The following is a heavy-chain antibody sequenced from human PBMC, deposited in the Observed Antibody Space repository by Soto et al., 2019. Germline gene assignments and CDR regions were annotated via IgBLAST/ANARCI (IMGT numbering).Heavy chain of an antibody. CDR1: GFTFVDFS. D-gene: IGHD3-3*01. V-gene: IGHV3-21*01. CDR2: ISSGNTYI. CDR3: VRRRDPEFWTSYIGFLDY. Sequence: EVQLVASGGGLVKPVGSLRLSCGASGFTFVDFSMIWVRQAPGKGLEWVTSISSGNTYIYYADAVKGRFTISRDNAKNSLYLQMNSLRAEDTAVYYCVRRRDPEFWTSYIGFLDYWGQGTPVTVSS. J-gene: IGHJ4*02.